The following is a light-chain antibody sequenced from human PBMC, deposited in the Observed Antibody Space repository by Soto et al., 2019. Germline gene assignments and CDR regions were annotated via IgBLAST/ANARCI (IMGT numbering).Light chain of an antibody. V-gene: IGKV1-5*01. J-gene: IGKJ1*01. CDR2: DAS. CDR3: QQYNSYST. Sequence: IQMTQSPSTLSAYVGDRVTITCRASQSINSWLAWYQQKPGKAPKLLIYDASSLESGVPSRFSGSGLGTEFTLTISSLQPEDFASYYCQQYNSYSTFGQGTKVDIK. CDR1: QSINSW.